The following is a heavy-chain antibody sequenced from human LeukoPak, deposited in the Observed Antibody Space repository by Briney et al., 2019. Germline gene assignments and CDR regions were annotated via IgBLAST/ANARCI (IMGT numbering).Heavy chain of an antibody. CDR2: ISWNSGSI. CDR3: ARGGGSGRYGLPFDS. CDR1: GFTFKYYG. J-gene: IGHJ4*02. D-gene: IGHD6-13*01. Sequence: GGSLRLSCAASGFTFKYYGMHWVRQAPGKGLEWVSGISWNSGSIGYADSVKGRFTISRDNSKNSVYLQMNSLTDEDTAVYYCARGGGSGRYGLPFDSWGQGTLVTVSS. V-gene: IGHV3-9*01.